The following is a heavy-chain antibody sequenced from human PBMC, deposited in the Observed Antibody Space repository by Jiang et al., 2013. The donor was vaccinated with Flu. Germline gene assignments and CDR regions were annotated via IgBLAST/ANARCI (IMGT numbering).Heavy chain of an antibody. J-gene: IGHJ4*02. V-gene: IGHV3-30*14. CDR2: ISYDGSDK. D-gene: IGHD5-24*01. Sequence: QLVESGGDVVQPGRSLRVSCAASGFTFSNYAVHWVRHAPGKGLEWLAVISYDGSDKHYADSVKGRFTISRDNSKNTLYLQMDSLRAEDTAVYYCVRSGDRDGWYDFDYWGQGTLVTVSS. CDR1: GFTFSNYA. CDR3: VRSGDRDGWYDFDY.